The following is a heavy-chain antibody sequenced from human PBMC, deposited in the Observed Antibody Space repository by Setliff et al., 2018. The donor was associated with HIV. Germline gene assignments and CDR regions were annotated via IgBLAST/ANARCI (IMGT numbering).Heavy chain of an antibody. V-gene: IGHV4-61*02. Sequence: PSETLSLTCTVSDSGTYYWSWIRQPAGKGLEWIGRVSSRGDTNYNPSLKSRVTISIDTSKNQLSLKLRSVTAADTAVYYCARIGSGWSVGWFDPWGQGTLVTVSS. CDR1: DSGTYY. J-gene: IGHJ5*02. CDR3: ARIGSGWSVGWFDP. CDR2: VSSRGDT. D-gene: IGHD6-13*01.